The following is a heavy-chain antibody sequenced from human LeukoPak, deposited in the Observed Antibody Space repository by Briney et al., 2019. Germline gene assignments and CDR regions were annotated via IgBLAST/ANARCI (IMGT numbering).Heavy chain of an antibody. CDR1: GFTFSNYA. J-gene: IGHJ3*02. CDR3: AKVGVGSTYDAFDI. CDR2: ISGSGGST. Sequence: GGSLRLSCAASGFTFSNYAMSWVRRAPGKGLEWVSAISGSGGSTYYADSVKGRFTLSRDNSKNTLYLQINSLRAEDTAVYHCAKVGVGSTYDAFDICGQGTMVTVSS. V-gene: IGHV3-23*01. D-gene: IGHD1-26*01.